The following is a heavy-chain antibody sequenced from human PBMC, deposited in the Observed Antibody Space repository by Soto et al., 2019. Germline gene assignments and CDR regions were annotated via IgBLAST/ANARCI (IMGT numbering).Heavy chain of an antibody. CDR3: AKSRYNYGYWLAFDY. CDR2: ISASGGTT. V-gene: IGHV3-23*01. Sequence: GGSLRLSCAASGFTFSSYAMSWVRQAPGKGLEWVSAISASGGTTYYADSVKGRFTISRDNSKNTLYLQMNSLRAEDTAVYYCAKSRYNYGYWLAFDYWGQGTLVTVSS. CDR1: GFTFSSYA. D-gene: IGHD5-18*01. J-gene: IGHJ4*02.